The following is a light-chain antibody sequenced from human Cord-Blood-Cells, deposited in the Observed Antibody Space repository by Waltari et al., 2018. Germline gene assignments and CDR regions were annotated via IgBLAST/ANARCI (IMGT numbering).Light chain of an antibody. CDR2: DVS. CDR3: CSYAGSYTYV. CDR1: SSDVGGHNY. Sequence: QSALPQPRSVSGSPGQSVTISCTGTSSDVGGHNYGSWYQQPPGKAPKLMIYDVSKRPSGVPDRFSGSKAGNTASLTISGLQAEDEADYYYCSYAGSYTYVFGTGTKVTVL. V-gene: IGLV2-11*01. J-gene: IGLJ1*01.